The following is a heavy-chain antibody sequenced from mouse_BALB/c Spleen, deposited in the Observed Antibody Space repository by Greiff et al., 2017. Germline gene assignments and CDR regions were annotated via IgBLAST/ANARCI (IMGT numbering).Heavy chain of an antibody. J-gene: IGHJ3*01. Sequence: LVESGAELVRPGSSVKISCKASGYAFSSYWMNWVKQRPGQGLEWIGQIYPGDGDTNYNGKFKGKATLTADKSSSTAYMQLSSLTSEDSAVYFCAREEDYGYGFAYWGQGTLVTVSA. V-gene: IGHV1-80*01. D-gene: IGHD1-2*01. CDR3: AREEDYGYGFAY. CDR1: GYAFSSYW. CDR2: IYPGDGDT.